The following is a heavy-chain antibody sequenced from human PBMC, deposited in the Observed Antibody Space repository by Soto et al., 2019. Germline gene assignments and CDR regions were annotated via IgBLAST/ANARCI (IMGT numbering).Heavy chain of an antibody. Sequence: GGSLRLSCAASGFTFSSYAMSWVRQAPGKGLEWVSAISGSGGSTYYADSVKGRFTISRDNSKNTLYLQMNSLRAEDTAVYYCARGQPRGYCSSTSCYEFDYWGQGTLVTVSS. CDR2: ISGSGGST. CDR1: GFTFSSYA. J-gene: IGHJ4*02. D-gene: IGHD2-2*01. V-gene: IGHV3-23*01. CDR3: ARGQPRGYCSSTSCYEFDY.